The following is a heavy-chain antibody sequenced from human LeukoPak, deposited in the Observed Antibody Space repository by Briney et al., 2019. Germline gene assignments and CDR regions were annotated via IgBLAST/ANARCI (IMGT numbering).Heavy chain of an antibody. D-gene: IGHD3-22*01. CDR3: ASYDSSGYRPPFDY. CDR2: IYYSGST. V-gene: IGHV4-31*03. J-gene: IGHJ4*02. CDR1: GGSISSGGYS. Sequence: PSQTLSLTCTVSGGSISSGGYSWSWIRQHPGKGLEWIGYIYYSGSTYYNPSLKSRVTISVDTSKNQFSLKLSSVTAADTAVYYCASYDSSGYRPPFDYWGQGTLVTVSS.